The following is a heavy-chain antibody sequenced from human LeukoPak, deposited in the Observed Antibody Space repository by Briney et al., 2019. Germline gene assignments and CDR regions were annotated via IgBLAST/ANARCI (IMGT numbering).Heavy chain of an antibody. J-gene: IGHJ6*02. CDR1: GYTFTDYY. CDR2: INSNSGGT. V-gene: IGHV1-2*02. Sequence: ASVKVSCKASGYTFTDYYIQWVRKAPGQGLDWMGWINSNSGGTNSAQKFQGRVTMTRDTSVSTAYMELSRLRSDDTAVYYCARDHCTSSGCYEYYYYGVDVWGQGTTVTVSS. D-gene: IGHD2-2*01. CDR3: ARDHCTSSGCYEYYYYGVDV.